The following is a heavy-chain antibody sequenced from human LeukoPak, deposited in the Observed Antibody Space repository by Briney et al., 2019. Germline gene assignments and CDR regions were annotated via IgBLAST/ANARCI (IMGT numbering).Heavy chain of an antibody. CDR3: ARDGFVGDPISYGMDV. J-gene: IGHJ6*02. CDR1: GGSISSGGYY. CDR2: IYYSGST. D-gene: IGHD3-10*01. V-gene: IGHV4-61*08. Sequence: PSETLSLTCTVSGGSISSGGYYWSWIRQHPGKGLEWIGYIYYSGSTNYNPSLKSRVTISVDTSKNQFSLKLSSVTAADTAVYYCARDGFVGDPISYGMDVWGQGTTVTVSS.